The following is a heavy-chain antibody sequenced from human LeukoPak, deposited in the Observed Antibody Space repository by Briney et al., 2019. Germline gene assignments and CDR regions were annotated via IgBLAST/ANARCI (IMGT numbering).Heavy chain of an antibody. D-gene: IGHD4-17*01. V-gene: IGHV1-18*01. CDR3: ARDRHTVTTGGTRYYFDY. Sequence: ASVKVSCKASGYTFTSYGISWVRQAPGQGLEWMGWISAYNGNTNYAQKLQGRVTMTTDTSTSTAYMELRSLRSDDTAVYYCARDRHTVTTGGTRYYFDYWGQGTLVTVSS. CDR1: GYTFTSYG. J-gene: IGHJ4*02. CDR2: ISAYNGNT.